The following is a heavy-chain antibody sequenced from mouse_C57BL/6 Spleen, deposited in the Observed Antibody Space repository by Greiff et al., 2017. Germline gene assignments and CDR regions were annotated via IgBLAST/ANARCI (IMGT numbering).Heavy chain of an antibody. V-gene: IGHV14-3*01. CDR2: IDPANGNT. Sequence: EVQLQQSVAELVRPGASVKLSCTASGFNIKNTYMHWVKQRPEQGLEWIGRIDPANGNTKYAPKFQGKATITADTSSNTAYLQLSSLTSEDTAIYYCARATTVVATRGYAMDYWGQGTSVTVSS. J-gene: IGHJ4*01. CDR3: ARATTVVATRGYAMDY. D-gene: IGHD1-1*01. CDR1: GFNIKNTY.